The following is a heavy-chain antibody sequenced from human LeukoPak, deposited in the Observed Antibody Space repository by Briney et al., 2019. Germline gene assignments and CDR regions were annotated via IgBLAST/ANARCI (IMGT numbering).Heavy chain of an antibody. D-gene: IGHD6-13*01. CDR1: GFTFDDYA. V-gene: IGHV3-9*01. CDR3: AKDGSSSWYTLAEFDP. Sequence: GGSLRLSCAASGFTFDDYAMHWVRQAPGRGLEWVSGINWNSDSVVYADSVKGRFTISRDNANNSLYLQMNSLRPEDTALYYCAKDGSSSWYTLAEFDPWGQGTLVTVSS. J-gene: IGHJ5*02. CDR2: INWNSDSV.